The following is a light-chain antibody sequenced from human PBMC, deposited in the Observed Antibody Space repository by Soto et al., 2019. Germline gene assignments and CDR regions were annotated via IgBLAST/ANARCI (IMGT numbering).Light chain of an antibody. CDR3: QQWT. J-gene: IGKJ1*01. V-gene: IGKV3-11*01. CDR2: DAS. CDR1: QSVSSY. Sequence: EIVLTQSPATLSLSPGERATLSCRASQSVSSYLAWYQQKPGQAPRLLIYDASNRATGIPARFSGSGSGTDFTLTISILEPEDFAVYYCQQWTFGQGTKVEIK.